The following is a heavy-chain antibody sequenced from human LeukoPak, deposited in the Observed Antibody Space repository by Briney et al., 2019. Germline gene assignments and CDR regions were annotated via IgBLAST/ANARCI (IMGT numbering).Heavy chain of an antibody. CDR2: IKDNGGST. J-gene: IGHJ6*02. Sequence: AGGSLRLSCATSGFTFSSYAMSWVRQAPGKGLEWVSAIKDNGGSTVYADSVKGRFTISRDNSKNTLYLQMNSLRAEDTAVYYCAKGIIGSGAYYYYGMDVWGQGTTVTVSS. V-gene: IGHV3-23*01. CDR1: GFTFSSYA. D-gene: IGHD3-10*01. CDR3: AKGIIGSGAYYYYGMDV.